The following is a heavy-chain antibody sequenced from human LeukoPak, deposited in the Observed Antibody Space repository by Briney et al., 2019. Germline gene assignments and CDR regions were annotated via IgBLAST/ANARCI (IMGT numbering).Heavy chain of an antibody. CDR2: INHSGST. J-gene: IGHJ4*02. V-gene: IGHV4-34*01. D-gene: IGHD5-12*01. Sequence: PSETLSLTCAVYGGSFSGYYWSWIRQPPGKGLEWIGEINHSGSTNYNPSLKSRVTISVDKSKNQFSLKLSSVTAADTAVYYCARYSGYDGADYWGQGTLVTVSS. CDR3: ARYSGYDGADY. CDR1: GGSFSGYY.